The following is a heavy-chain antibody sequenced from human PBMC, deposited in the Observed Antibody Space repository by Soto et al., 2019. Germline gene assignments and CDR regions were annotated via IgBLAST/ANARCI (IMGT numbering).Heavy chain of an antibody. CDR3: AKDMGYSSSWYYFDY. CDR2: ISWDGGST. CDR1: GFTFDDYT. J-gene: IGHJ4*02. V-gene: IGHV3-43*01. Sequence: GGSLRLSCAASGFTFDDYTMHWVRQAPGKGLEWVSLISWDGGSTYYADSVKGRFTISRDNSKNSLYLQMNSLRTEDTALYYCAKDMGYSSSWYYFDYWGQGTLVTVSS. D-gene: IGHD6-13*01.